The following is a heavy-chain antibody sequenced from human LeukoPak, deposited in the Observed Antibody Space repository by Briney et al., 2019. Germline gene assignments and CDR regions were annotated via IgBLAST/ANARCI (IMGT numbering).Heavy chain of an antibody. V-gene: IGHV1-3*01. D-gene: IGHD2-2*03. CDR3: ASQFGYCSSTSCGVEIDY. J-gene: IGHJ4*02. CDR1: GSTFTSYA. Sequence: ASVKASCKASGSTFTSYAMHWVRQAPGHRLECMRWIKAGNGNKESSQKFQGRVTITRDTSASTAYVELSSLRSEDTAVYYCASQFGYCSSTSCGVEIDYWGQGTLVTVSS. CDR2: IKAGNGNK.